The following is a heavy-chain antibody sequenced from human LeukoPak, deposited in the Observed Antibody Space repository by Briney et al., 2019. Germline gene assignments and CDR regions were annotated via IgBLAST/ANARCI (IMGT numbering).Heavy chain of an antibody. CDR1: GFTFSDHY. Sequence: GVSRRLSCAASGFTFSDHYMDWVRQAPGKGLEWVSRVRNPPNTYTTDYAASVKGRFTISRDDSKNSLYLQMNSLKTEDTAVYYCTRVRHGDYFDYWGQGTLVTATS. J-gene: IGHJ4*02. D-gene: IGHD4-17*01. V-gene: IGHV3-72*01. CDR3: TRVRHGDYFDY. CDR2: VRNPPNTYTT.